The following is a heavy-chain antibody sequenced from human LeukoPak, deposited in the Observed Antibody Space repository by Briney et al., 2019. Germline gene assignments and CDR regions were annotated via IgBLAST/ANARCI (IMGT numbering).Heavy chain of an antibody. J-gene: IGHJ3*02. D-gene: IGHD4-17*01. V-gene: IGHV3-23*01. CDR3: AKDPNGDYIGTFDI. CDR1: GFTFSSYA. Sequence: GGSLRLSCAASGFTFSSYAMSWVRQAPGRGLEWVSSISGNGAQYADSVQGRFVISRDNSKNTLYLQMTSLRAEDTAVYFCAKDPNGDYIGTFDIWGQGTMVTVSS. CDR2: ISGNGA.